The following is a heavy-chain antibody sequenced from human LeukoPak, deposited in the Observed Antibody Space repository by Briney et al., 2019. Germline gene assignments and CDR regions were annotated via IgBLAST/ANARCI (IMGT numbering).Heavy chain of an antibody. Sequence: SETLSLTCTVSGGSISSYYWGWIRQPPGKGLEWIGYIYYSGSTNYNPSLKSRVTISVDTSKNQFSLNLTSVTAADTAVYYCARGGVFPRQFDPWGQGTLVTVSS. CDR1: GGSISSYY. V-gene: IGHV4-59*01. D-gene: IGHD3-16*01. CDR3: ARGGVFPRQFDP. J-gene: IGHJ5*02. CDR2: IYYSGST.